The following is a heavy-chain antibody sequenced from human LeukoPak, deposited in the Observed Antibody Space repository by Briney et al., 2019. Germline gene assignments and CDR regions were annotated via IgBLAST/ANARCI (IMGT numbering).Heavy chain of an antibody. CDR3: SDRGGGLSRRGPFDY. CDR2: IYHSGST. V-gene: IGHV4-38-2*01. J-gene: IGHJ4*02. D-gene: IGHD3-16*01. CDR1: GYSISSGYY. Sequence: SETLSLTCAVSGYSISSGYYWGWIRQPPGKGLEWIGSIYHSGSTYYNPSLKSRVTISVDTSKNQFSPKLSSVTAADPGVDYCSDRGGGLSRRGPFDYWGKGTLVTVSS.